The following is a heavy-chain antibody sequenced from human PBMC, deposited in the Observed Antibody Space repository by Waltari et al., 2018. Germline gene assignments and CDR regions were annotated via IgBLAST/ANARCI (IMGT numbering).Heavy chain of an antibody. J-gene: IGHJ5*02. D-gene: IGHD3-3*01. V-gene: IGHV3-33*05. CDR3: ARDSAIRFLQWLPQSKWFDP. CDR2: ISYDGSEK. CDR1: GFIFSSHG. Sequence: VQLVESGGGVVQPGRSLRLSCAASGFIFSSHGIHWIRPGPGRGLEWVAFISYDGSEKQYADSVNGRFTISRDNSNNTVSLQMNSLRDDDTSFYYCARDSAIRFLQWLPQSKWFDPWGQGTLVIVSS.